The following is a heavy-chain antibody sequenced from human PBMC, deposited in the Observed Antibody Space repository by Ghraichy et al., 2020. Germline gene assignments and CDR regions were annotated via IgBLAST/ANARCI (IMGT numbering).Heavy chain of an antibody. Sequence: SETLSLTCTVSGGSISSSSYYWGWIRQPPGKGLEWIGSIYYSGSTYYNPSLKSRVTISVDTSKNQFSLKLSSVTAADTAVYYCARHPGIREDYYYYGMDVWGQGTTVTVSS. CDR2: IYYSGST. CDR1: GGSISSSSYY. CDR3: ARHPGIREDYYYYGMDV. V-gene: IGHV4-39*01. J-gene: IGHJ6*02.